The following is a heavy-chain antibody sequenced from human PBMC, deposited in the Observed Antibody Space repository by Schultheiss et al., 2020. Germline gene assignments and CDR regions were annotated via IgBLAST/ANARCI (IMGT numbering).Heavy chain of an antibody. Sequence: GGSLRLSCAASGFTFSSYAMHWVRQAPGKGLEWVAVIYSGGSTYYADSVKGRFTISRDNSKNTLYLQMDSLRPEDTAVYYCARFPAAAGHDRDSWGRGTLVTVSS. CDR2: IYSGGST. CDR3: ARFPAAAGHDRDS. J-gene: IGHJ5*01. D-gene: IGHD6-13*01. CDR1: GFTFSSYA. V-gene: IGHV3-66*01.